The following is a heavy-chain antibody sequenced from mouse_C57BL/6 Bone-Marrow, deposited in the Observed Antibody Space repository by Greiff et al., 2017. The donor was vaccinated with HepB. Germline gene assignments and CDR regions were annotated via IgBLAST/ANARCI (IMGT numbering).Heavy chain of an antibody. J-gene: IGHJ3*01. CDR3: TRCYGSRVWFAY. D-gene: IGHD1-1*01. CDR1: GFTFSDAW. Sequence: EVHLVESGGGLVQPGGSMKLSCAASGFTFSDAWMDWVRQSPEKGLEWVAEIRNKANNHATYYAESVKGRFTISRDDSKSSVYLQMNSLRAEDTGIYYCTRCYGSRVWFAYWGQGTLVTVSA. CDR2: IRNKANNHAT. V-gene: IGHV6-6*01.